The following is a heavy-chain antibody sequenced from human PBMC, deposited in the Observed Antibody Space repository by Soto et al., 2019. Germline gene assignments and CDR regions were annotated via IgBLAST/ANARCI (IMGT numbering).Heavy chain of an antibody. D-gene: IGHD3-16*01. J-gene: IGHJ6*01. CDR2: ISPFNGNT. Sequence: QVQLVQSGVEVKKPGASVRVSCKSSAYPFTHYGITWIRQARGQGLEWMGWISPFNGNTNYGQTLQGRVTLTTETSTSNVYMELRSLRSDDTAVYYCTRDHSFDRTYYYGIDVWGQGTTVNVSS. V-gene: IGHV1-18*01. CDR1: AYPFTHYG. CDR3: TRDHSFDRTYYYGIDV.